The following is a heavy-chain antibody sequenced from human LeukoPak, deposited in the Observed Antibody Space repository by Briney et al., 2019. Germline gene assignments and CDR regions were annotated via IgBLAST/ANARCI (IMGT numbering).Heavy chain of an antibody. CDR2: INTNNGDT. J-gene: IGHJ5*02. CDR3: ARDLYGSGSSNWFDP. Sequence: ASVKLSCKASGYTFTGYFMHLVRQPPGQGLEWKGWINTNNGDTNYAQTFQGRFTITRDTSISTAYMEMSNLRADDTAMFYCARDLYGSGSSNWFDPWGQGTLVTVSS. CDR1: GYTFTGYF. V-gene: IGHV1-2*02. D-gene: IGHD3-10*01.